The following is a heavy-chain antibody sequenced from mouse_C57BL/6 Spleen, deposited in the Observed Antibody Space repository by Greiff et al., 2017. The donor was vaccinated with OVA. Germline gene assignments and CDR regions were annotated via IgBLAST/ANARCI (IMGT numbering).Heavy chain of an antibody. CDR2: INPYYGTT. Sequence: VQLKESGPELVKPCASVSISCKASGYSFPDYYMNWVKQSNGKSLEWIGVINPYYGTTSYNQKFKGKATLTVDQSSSPAYMQLNSLTSEAAAVYYGARCGIVAPSAMDYWGQRTTVTVSS. CDR1: GYSFPDYY. CDR3: ARCGIVAPSAMDY. D-gene: IGHD1-1*01. V-gene: IGHV1-39*01. J-gene: IGHJ4*01.